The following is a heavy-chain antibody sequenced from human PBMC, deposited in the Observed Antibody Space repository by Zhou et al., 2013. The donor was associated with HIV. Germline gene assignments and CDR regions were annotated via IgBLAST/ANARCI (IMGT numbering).Heavy chain of an antibody. CDR3: SIDRLLDQRVDNAFLI. CDR2: FDPDYGAT. V-gene: IGHV1-24*01. CDR1: GYTLTDLS. J-gene: IGHJ3*02. D-gene: IGHD1-1*01. Sequence: QVHLIQSGPEVKKPGASVRVSCSVSGYTLTDLSIHWVRQSPKSGLEWMGRFDPDYGATVSAQQFQGRLLMTADTSGDTAYMELSGLTSDDTGLYHCSIDRLLDQRVDNAFLIWGQGTVISVSS.